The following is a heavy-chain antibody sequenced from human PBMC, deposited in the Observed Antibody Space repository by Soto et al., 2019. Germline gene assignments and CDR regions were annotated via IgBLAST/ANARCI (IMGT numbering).Heavy chain of an antibody. CDR3: ARFSQGRPEGMDV. D-gene: IGHD6-25*01. J-gene: IGHJ6*02. V-gene: IGHV3-53*01. CDR1: GLTVSRNY. Sequence: EVQLVESGGGFIQPGGSLRLSCVVSGLTVSRNYMTWVRQAPGTGLECVSVIYSGGSTYSADSVKGRFTLSRDNSMNTVYLLMNSLRVEDTAVYYCARFSQGRPEGMDVWGQGTTVTVS. CDR2: IYSGGST.